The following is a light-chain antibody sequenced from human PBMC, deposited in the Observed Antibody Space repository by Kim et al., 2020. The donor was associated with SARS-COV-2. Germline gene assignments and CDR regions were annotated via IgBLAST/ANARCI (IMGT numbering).Light chain of an antibody. CDR3: QAWDSSTEVV. Sequence: YELTQPPSVSVSPGQTASITCSGDELGDKYVCWYQQRPGHPPILVIYQDTKRPSGIPERFSGSNSGNTATLTISGTQAMDEADYYCQAWDSSTEVVFGGGTQLTVL. V-gene: IGLV3-1*01. CDR1: ELGDKY. CDR2: QDT. J-gene: IGLJ2*01.